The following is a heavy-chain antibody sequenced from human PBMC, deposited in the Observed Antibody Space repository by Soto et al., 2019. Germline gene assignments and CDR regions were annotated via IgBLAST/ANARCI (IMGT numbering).Heavy chain of an antibody. V-gene: IGHV4-30-4*01. D-gene: IGHD2-15*01. CDR3: ARGTVVGSGGSCPFDP. CDR2: IYYSGST. Sequence: PSETLYLTCTVSGGSISSYYWSWIRQPPGKGLEWIGYIYYSGSTYYNPSLKSRVTISVDTSKNQFSLKLSSVTAADTAVYYCARGTVVGSGGSCPFDPWGQGTLVTVSS. J-gene: IGHJ5*02. CDR1: GGSISSYY.